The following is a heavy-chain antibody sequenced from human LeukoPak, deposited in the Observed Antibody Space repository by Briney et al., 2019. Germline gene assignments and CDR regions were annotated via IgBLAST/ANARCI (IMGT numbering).Heavy chain of an antibody. CDR1: GFTFDDYG. CDR3: ARAARPGYYYYMDV. D-gene: IGHD6-6*01. J-gene: IGHJ6*03. Sequence: PGGSLRLSCAASGFTFDDYGMSWVRQAPGKGLEWVSGINWNGGSTGYADSVKGRFAISRDNAKNSLYLQMNSLGAEDTALYYCARAARPGYYYYMDVWGKGTTVTVSS. CDR2: INWNGGST. V-gene: IGHV3-20*04.